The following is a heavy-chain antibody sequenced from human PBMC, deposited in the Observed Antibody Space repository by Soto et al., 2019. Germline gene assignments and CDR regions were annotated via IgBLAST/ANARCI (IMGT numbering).Heavy chain of an antibody. D-gene: IGHD6-13*01. Sequence: QVQLVQSGAEVKKPGASVKVSCKASGYTFTSYGISWVRQAPGQGLEWMGWISAYNGNTNYAQKLKGRVTMTTDTATSTGYMELSSLRSDDTAVYYWARETRIAAADYWGQGTLVTVSS. CDR1: GYTFTSYG. J-gene: IGHJ4*02. CDR3: ARETRIAAADY. V-gene: IGHV1-18*01. CDR2: ISAYNGNT.